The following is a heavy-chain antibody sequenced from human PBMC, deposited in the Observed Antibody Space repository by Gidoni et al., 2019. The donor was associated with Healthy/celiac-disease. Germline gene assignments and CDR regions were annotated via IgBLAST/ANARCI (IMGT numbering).Heavy chain of an antibody. CDR1: GFTFDDYA. V-gene: IGHV3-43*02. CDR2: ISGDGGST. CDR3: AKGLGELPDY. D-gene: IGHD3-16*01. Sequence: EVQLVESGGGVVQPGGSLRLAFSAPGFTFDDYAMHWVRQAPGKGLEWVSLISGDGGSTYYADSVKGRFTISRDNSKNSLYLQMNSLRTEDTALYYCAKGLGELPDYWGQGTLVTVSS. J-gene: IGHJ4*02.